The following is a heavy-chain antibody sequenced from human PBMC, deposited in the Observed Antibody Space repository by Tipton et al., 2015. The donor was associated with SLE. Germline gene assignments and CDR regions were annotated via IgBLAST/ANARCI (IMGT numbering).Heavy chain of an antibody. D-gene: IGHD3-16*01. CDR3: ARHDYDTYYFDY. CDR1: GASISSNSYY. CDR2: VYYSGDT. J-gene: IGHJ4*02. V-gene: IGHV4-39*01. Sequence: TLSLTCTVSGASISSNSYYWGWIRQSPGKGLEWIGTVYYSGDTYCTPSLRSRVTISVDASKSQFSLKLSSVTAADTALYYCARHDYDTYYFDYWGQGTLVTVSS.